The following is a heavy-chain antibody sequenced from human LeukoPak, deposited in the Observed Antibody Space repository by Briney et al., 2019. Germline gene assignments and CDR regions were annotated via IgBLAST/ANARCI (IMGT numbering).Heavy chain of an antibody. J-gene: IGHJ6*02. CDR1: GGSFSGYY. V-gene: IGHV4-34*01. D-gene: IGHD6-13*01. CDR2: INHSGST. Sequence: SETLSLTCAVYGGSFSGYYWSWIRQPPGKGLGWIGEINHSGSTNYNPSLKSRVTISVDTSKNQFSLKLSSVTAAGTAVYYCARRAAAAYYYYYGMDVWGQGTTVTVSS. CDR3: ARRAAAAYYYYYGMDV.